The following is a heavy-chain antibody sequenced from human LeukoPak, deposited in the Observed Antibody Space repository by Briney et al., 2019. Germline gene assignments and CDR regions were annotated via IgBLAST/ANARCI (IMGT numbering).Heavy chain of an antibody. CDR2: ISWNSGSI. CDR1: GFTFDDYA. CDR3: AKAPYYYGMDV. Sequence: GGSLRPSCAASGFTFDDYAMHWVRQAPGKGLEWVSGISWNSGSIGYADSVKGRFTISRDNAKNSLYLQMNSLRAEDTALYYCAKAPYYYGMDVWGQGTTVTVSS. V-gene: IGHV3-9*01. J-gene: IGHJ6*02.